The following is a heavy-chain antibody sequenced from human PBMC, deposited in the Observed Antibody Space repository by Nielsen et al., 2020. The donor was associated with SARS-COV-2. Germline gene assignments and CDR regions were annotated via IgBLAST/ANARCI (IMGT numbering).Heavy chain of an antibody. V-gene: IGHV3-30*04. Sequence: GGSLRLSCAASGFTFSSYAMHWVRQAPGKGLEWVAVISYDGSNKYYADSVKGRFTISRDNSKNTLYLQMNSLRAEDTAVYYCVRGSFGEHAFDYWGQGTLVTVSS. CDR1: GFTFSSYA. J-gene: IGHJ4*02. CDR3: VRGSFGEHAFDY. D-gene: IGHD3-10*01. CDR2: ISYDGSNK.